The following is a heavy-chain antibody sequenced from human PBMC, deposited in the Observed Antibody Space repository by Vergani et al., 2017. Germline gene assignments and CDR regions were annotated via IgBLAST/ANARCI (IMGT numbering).Heavy chain of an antibody. CDR2: IYYDGSKK. CDR3: VREXSYCGSTTCRNPSYVYYYHMDV. V-gene: IGHV3-33*01. D-gene: IGHD2-21*01. CDR1: GFTFSTYA. Sequence: QVQLVESGGGVVQPGRSLRLSCTSSGFTFSTYAMHWVRQAPGKGLEWVAIIYYDGSKKYYADSVKGRFTISRDNSRNTLDLLMSSLGAEDTAIYYCVREXSYCGSTTCRNPSYVYYYHMDVWGEGTTVTVSS. J-gene: IGHJ6*03.